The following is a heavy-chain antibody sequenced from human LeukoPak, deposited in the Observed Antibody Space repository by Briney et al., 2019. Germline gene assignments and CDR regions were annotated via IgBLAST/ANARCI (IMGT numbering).Heavy chain of an antibody. CDR3: AKDRLLLARGVIDAFDI. CDR1: GFTFSTYG. D-gene: IGHD3-10*01. V-gene: IGHV3-30*18. CDR2: ISYDGDNK. J-gene: IGHJ3*02. Sequence: PGGSLRLSCAASGFTFSTYGMHWVRQAPGKGLEWVAVISYDGDNKYFADSVKGRFTISRDNSKNTLYLQMNSLRAEDTAVYYCAKDRLLLARGVIDAFDIWGQGTTVTVSS.